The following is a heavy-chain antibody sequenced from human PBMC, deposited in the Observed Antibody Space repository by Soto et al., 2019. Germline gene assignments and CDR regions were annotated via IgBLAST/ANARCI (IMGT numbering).Heavy chain of an antibody. CDR2: IKSKTDGGTT. CDR1: GFTFSNAW. J-gene: IGHJ4*02. D-gene: IGHD2-15*01. V-gene: IGHV3-15*01. CDR3: TTADDRRWDCSGGSCNDY. Sequence: PGGSLRLSCAASGFTFSNAWISWGRQAPGKGLEWVGPIKSKTDGGTTDYDAPVKGRFTISRDDSKNTLYLQMNSLKTEDTAVYYFTTADDRRWDCSGGSCNDYWGQGTLVTVSS.